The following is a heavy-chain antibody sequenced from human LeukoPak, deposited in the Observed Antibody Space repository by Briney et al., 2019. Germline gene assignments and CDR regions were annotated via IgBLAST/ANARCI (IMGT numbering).Heavy chain of an antibody. V-gene: IGHV3-48*03. CDR2: ISSSGSTI. J-gene: IGHJ4*02. CDR1: GFTFSSYE. CDR3: ARGGSGWLIDY. Sequence: GGSLRLSCAASGFTFSSYEMNWVRQAPGKGLEWVSYISSSGSTIYHADSVKGRFTISRDNAKNSLYLQMNSLRAEDTAVYYCARGGSGWLIDYWGQGTLVTVSS. D-gene: IGHD6-19*01.